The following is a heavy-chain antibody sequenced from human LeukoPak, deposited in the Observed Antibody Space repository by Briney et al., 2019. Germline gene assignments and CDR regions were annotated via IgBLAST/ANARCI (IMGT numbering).Heavy chain of an antibody. CDR1: GFTFSSYE. J-gene: IGHJ5*02. CDR2: ISRSGSTI. V-gene: IGHV3-48*03. Sequence: GGSLRLSCAASGFTFSSYEMNWVRQAPGKGLEWVSYISRSGSTIYYADSVKGRFTISRDNAKTSLSLQMNSLRAEDTAVYYCARDPGSGSYRSGWFDPWGQGTLVTVSS. CDR3: ARDPGSGSYRSGWFDP. D-gene: IGHD3-10*01.